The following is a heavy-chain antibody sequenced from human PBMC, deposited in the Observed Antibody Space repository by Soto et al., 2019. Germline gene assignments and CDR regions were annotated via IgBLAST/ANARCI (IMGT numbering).Heavy chain of an antibody. CDR1: GGSVSSSSYY. J-gene: IGHJ4*02. Sequence: SETLSLTCSVSGGSVSSSSYYWGWIRQPPGKGLEWIGSIYYSGSTYYNPSLKSRVTISVDTSKNQFSLKLSSVTAADTAVYYCAKTGRGSSATPARGPIDYWGQGTLVTVSS. V-gene: IGHV4-39*01. D-gene: IGHD6-6*01. CDR2: IYYSGST. CDR3: AKTGRGSSATPARGPIDY.